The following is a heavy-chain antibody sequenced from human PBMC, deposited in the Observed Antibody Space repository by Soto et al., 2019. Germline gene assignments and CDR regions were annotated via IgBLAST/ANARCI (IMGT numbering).Heavy chain of an antibody. D-gene: IGHD6-19*01. CDR3: ARQHYSSGWYPFFDY. V-gene: IGHV4-39*01. CDR1: GGSLSSSTYY. Sequence: PSETLSLTCSVSGGSLSSSTYYWGWIRQPPGKGLGWLGSIFYAGDTYYNPSLKSRVTVSVDTSKNQFSLKLSSVIAADTAVYYCARQHYSSGWYPFFDYWGQGILVTVSS. J-gene: IGHJ4*02. CDR2: IFYAGDT.